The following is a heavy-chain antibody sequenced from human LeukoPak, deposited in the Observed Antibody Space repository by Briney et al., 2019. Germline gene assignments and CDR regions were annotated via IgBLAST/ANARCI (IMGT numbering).Heavy chain of an antibody. J-gene: IGHJ3*01. CDR1: GFIFSTYW. CDR3: ARPAYTAAYDL. D-gene: IGHD3-16*01. Sequence: GGALRLSCAASGFIFSTYWMMWARQAPGKGLEWVANMKGDGSEIHYVDSVKGRFTISRDNAKNSLYLQMNSLRPEDTAVYYCARPAYTAAYDLWGQGTMVTVSS. V-gene: IGHV3-7*01. CDR2: MKGDGSEI.